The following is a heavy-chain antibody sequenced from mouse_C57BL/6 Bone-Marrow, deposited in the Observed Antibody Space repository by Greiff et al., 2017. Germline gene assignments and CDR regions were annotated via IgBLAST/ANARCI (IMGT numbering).Heavy chain of an antibody. CDR3: ARGGVVADY. CDR1: GYAFSSSW. Sequence: VQLQQSGPELVKPGASVKISCKASGYAFSSSWMNWVKQRPGQGLEWIGRIYPGDGDTNYNGKFKGKATLTADKSSSTAYMQLSSLTSEDSAVYFCARGGVVADYWGQGTTLTVSS. CDR2: IYPGDGDT. D-gene: IGHD1-1*01. V-gene: IGHV1-82*01. J-gene: IGHJ2*01.